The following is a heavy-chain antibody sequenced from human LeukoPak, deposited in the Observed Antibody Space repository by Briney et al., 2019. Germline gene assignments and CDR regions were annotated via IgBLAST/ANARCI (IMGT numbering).Heavy chain of an antibody. J-gene: IGHJ6*03. CDR3: ARGYYDFWSGYSSYYYYYMDV. V-gene: IGHV1-69*05. CDR2: IIPIFGTA. Sequence: SVKVSCKASGGTFSSYAISWVRQAPGQGLEWMRGIIPIFGTANYAQKFQGRVTITTDESTSTAYMELSSLRSEDTAVYYCARGYYDFWSGYSSYYYYYMDVWGKGTTVTVSS. CDR1: GGTFSSYA. D-gene: IGHD3-3*01.